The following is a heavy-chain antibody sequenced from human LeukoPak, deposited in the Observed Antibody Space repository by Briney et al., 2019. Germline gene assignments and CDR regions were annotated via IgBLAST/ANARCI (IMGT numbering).Heavy chain of an antibody. D-gene: IGHD3-3*01. Sequence: ASVKVSCKASGYTFTGYYMHWVRQAPGQGLEWMGWINPNSGGTNYAQKFRGRVTMTRDTSISTAYMELSRLRSDDTAVYYCAREFPDFWSGYSEANWFDPWGQGTLVTVSS. CDR2: INPNSGGT. J-gene: IGHJ5*02. CDR3: AREFPDFWSGYSEANWFDP. V-gene: IGHV1-2*02. CDR1: GYTFTGYY.